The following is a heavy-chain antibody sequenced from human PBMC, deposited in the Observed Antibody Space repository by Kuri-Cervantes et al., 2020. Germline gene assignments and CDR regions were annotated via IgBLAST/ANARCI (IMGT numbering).Heavy chain of an antibody. V-gene: IGHV3-15*01. CDR3: AKEGAIHIVVVY. J-gene: IGHJ4*02. CDR2: IKSKTDGGTT. D-gene: IGHD2-21*01. CDR1: GFTFSNAW. Sequence: GESLKISCAASGFTFSNAWMSWVRQAPGKGLEWVGRIKSKTDGGTTDYAAPVKGRFTISRDDSKNTLYLQMNSLKTEDTAVYYCAKEGAIHIVVVYWGQGTLVTVSS.